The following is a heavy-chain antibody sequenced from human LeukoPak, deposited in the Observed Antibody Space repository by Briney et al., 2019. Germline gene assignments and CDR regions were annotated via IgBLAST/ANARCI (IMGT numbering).Heavy chain of an antibody. Sequence: GGSLRLSCAASGFTFSDYYMSWIRQAPGKGLEWVSYISSSGSTIYYADSVKGRFTISRDNAKNSLYLQMNSLRAEDTAVYYCARCPHYDYVWGSYRLLDYWGQGTLVTVSS. D-gene: IGHD3-16*02. CDR3: ARCPHYDYVWGSYRLLDY. J-gene: IGHJ4*02. CDR2: ISSSGSTI. CDR1: GFTFSDYY. V-gene: IGHV3-11*01.